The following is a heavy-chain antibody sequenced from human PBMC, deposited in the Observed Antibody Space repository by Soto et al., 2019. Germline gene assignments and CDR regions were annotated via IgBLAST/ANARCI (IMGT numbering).Heavy chain of an antibody. CDR1: LFIVSDNY. Sequence: VRLVQSGGGLVQPGGSLRLSCAASLFIVSDNYMSWVRQAPGKGLEWVSLIYSGGGTDYAESVKGRFTISRDNSKATLYLQMNSLKAEDTGIYYCANRMTTAPYWGQGTVVTGSS. V-gene: IGHV3-66*01. CDR2: IYSGGGT. J-gene: IGHJ4*02. D-gene: IGHD4-17*01. CDR3: ANRMTTAPY.